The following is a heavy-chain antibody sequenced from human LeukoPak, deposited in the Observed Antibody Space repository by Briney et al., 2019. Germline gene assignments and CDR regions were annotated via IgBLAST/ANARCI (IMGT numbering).Heavy chain of an antibody. CDR1: GGSISRSSYY. J-gene: IGHJ6*02. D-gene: IGHD3-9*01. CDR3: ARQSDFDWHHPFPYYYYGMDV. V-gene: IGHV4-39*01. CDR2: IYYSGST. Sequence: SETLSLTCTVSGGSISRSSYYWGWIRQPPGKGLEWIGSIYYSGSTYYNPSLKSRVTISVDTSKNQSSLKLSSVTAADTAVYYCARQSDFDWHHPFPYYYYGMDVWGQGTTVTVSS.